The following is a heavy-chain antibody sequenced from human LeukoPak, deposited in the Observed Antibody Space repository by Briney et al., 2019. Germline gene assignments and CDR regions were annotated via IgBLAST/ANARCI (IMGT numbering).Heavy chain of an antibody. Sequence: GASVKVSCKASGYTFNSYSINWVRQAPGQGLEWMGSINAYNGNTHYAQKVQGRVTMTTDTSTSTAYMELRSLRSDATALYYCARDGFRGPSDYWGQGTLVTVSS. D-gene: IGHD3-16*01. V-gene: IGHV1-18*01. J-gene: IGHJ4*02. CDR1: GYTFNSYS. CDR3: ARDGFRGPSDY. CDR2: INAYNGNT.